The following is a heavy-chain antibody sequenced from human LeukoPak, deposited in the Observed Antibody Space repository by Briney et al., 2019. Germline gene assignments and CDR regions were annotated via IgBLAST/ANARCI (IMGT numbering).Heavy chain of an antibody. Sequence: WETLSLTCAVYGGSFSGYYWRWIRPPTGKGLEWIGDLNHCGRTTYNPFLKRRITNSRDPSKRQFSLKLSSVTAADTAVYYCARAPERGGYYDSSVYPAAFDIWGQGTMVTVFS. V-gene: IGHV4-34*01. D-gene: IGHD3-22*01. CDR2: LNHCGRT. CDR3: ARAPERGGYYDSSVYPAAFDI. CDR1: GGSFSGYY. J-gene: IGHJ3*02.